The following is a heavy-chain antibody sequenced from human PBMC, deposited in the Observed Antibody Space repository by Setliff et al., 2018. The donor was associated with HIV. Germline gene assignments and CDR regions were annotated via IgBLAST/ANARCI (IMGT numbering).Heavy chain of an antibody. D-gene: IGHD3-10*01. CDR1: GGSISSHY. Sequence: KSSETLSLTCPVSGGSISSHYWSWIRQPPGKGLEWIGYIYYSGSTNYNPSLKSRVTISVDTSKNQFSLKLSSVTAADTAVYYCARDGPLEGSYRYYYYYMDVWGKGTTVTVSS. J-gene: IGHJ6*03. CDR3: ARDGPLEGSYRYYYYYMDV. V-gene: IGHV4-59*11. CDR2: IYYSGST.